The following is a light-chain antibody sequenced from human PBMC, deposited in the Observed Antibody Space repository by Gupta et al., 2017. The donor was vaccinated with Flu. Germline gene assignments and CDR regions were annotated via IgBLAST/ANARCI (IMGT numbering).Light chain of an antibody. CDR1: SSDVGSYNL. Sequence: SALTQPASVSGSPGQSITISCTGTSSDVGSYNLVSWYQQHPGKAHNLMIYEGSKRPAGVANRFSGSQSGNTASLTISGLQAEDEADYYCCSYAGSGLYVFGTGTKVTVL. CDR3: CSYAGSGLYV. CDR2: EGS. J-gene: IGLJ1*01. V-gene: IGLV2-23*01.